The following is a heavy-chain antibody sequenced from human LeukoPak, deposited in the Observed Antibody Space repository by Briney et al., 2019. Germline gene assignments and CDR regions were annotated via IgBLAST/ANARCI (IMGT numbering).Heavy chain of an antibody. Sequence: ASVKVSCKASGYTFTNYYIHWVRQAPGQGLEWTGIINPSGGSASYAQKFQGRVTMTRDTSTSTVYMELSSLRSEDTAVYYCAREGPYSDSSRSRFDYWGQGTLVTVSS. J-gene: IGHJ4*02. CDR3: AREGPYSDSSRSRFDY. D-gene: IGHD6-6*01. CDR1: GYTFTNYY. V-gene: IGHV1-46*01. CDR2: INPSGGSA.